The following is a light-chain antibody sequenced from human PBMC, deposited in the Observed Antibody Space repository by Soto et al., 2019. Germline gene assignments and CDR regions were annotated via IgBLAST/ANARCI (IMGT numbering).Light chain of an antibody. CDR1: QSVSSNY. Sequence: EIVLTQSPGTLSLSPGGTATLSCGASQSVSSNYLAWYQHKPGLAPRLVIYDVSTRATGIPDRFSGSGSGTDFTLTIARLEPEDFAVYFCQQYGSSPLTFGGGTKVDIK. V-gene: IGKV3D-20*01. CDR3: QQYGSSPLT. CDR2: DVS. J-gene: IGKJ4*01.